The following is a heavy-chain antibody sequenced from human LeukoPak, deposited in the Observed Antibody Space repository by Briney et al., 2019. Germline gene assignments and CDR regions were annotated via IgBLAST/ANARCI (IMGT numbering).Heavy chain of an antibody. CDR2: IDPSAGST. CDR1: GYTFTSYY. V-gene: IGHV1-46*01. Sequence: ASVKVSCKASGYTFTSYYLHWVRQAPGQGLEWMGIIDPSAGSTTYAQKFQGRVTMTRDTSTSTVYMDLSSLRSEDAAVYYCARDAYYNYGAFGTWGQGTMVTVSS. CDR3: ARDAYYNYGAFGT. J-gene: IGHJ3*02. D-gene: IGHD5-24*01.